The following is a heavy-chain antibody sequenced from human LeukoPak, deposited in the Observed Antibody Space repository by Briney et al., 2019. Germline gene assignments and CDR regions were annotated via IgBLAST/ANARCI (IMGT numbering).Heavy chain of an antibody. CDR1: GYSFTSYW. Sequence: GASLKISCQGSGYSFTSYWIGWVRQLPGKGLEWMGIIYPGDSDTRYSPSFQGQVTLSADKSISTAYLQWSSLKASDTAMYYCARLYYYDSSGSFDYWGQGTLVTVSS. D-gene: IGHD3-22*01. CDR3: ARLYYYDSSGSFDY. V-gene: IGHV5-51*01. J-gene: IGHJ4*02. CDR2: IYPGDSDT.